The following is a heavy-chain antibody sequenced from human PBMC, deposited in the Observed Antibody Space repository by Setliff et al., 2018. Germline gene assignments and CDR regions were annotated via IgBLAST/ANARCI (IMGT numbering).Heavy chain of an antibody. J-gene: IGHJ4*02. D-gene: IGHD2-15*01. V-gene: IGHV5-51*01. CDR2: IYPGDSDT. CDR3: ARLTPETDFDY. Sequence: GESLKISCKGSGYTFTNYWIGWVRQMPGKGLEWMGAIYPGDSDTRHSPSFQGQVTISADKSISTVYPQWSSLKASDTAIYYCARLTPETDFDYWGPGTLVTVSS. CDR1: GYTFTNYW.